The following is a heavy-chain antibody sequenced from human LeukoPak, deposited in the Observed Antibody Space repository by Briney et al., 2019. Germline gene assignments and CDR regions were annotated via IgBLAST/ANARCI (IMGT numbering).Heavy chain of an antibody. CDR1: GFTFDDYA. CDR3: AKDIAYTTGTTGLDY. D-gene: IGHD1-1*01. V-gene: IGHV3-43*02. Sequence: GGSLRLSCAASGFTFDDYAMHWVRPAPGKGLEWVSLISGDGGSTYYADSVKGRFTISRDNSKNSLYLQMNSLRTEDTALYYCAKDIAYTTGTTGLDYWGQGTLVTVSS. CDR2: ISGDGGST. J-gene: IGHJ4*02.